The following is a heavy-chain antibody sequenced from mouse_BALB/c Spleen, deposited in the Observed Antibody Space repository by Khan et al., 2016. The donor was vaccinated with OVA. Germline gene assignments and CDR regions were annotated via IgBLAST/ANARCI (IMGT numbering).Heavy chain of an antibody. CDR1: GFNIKDYY. V-gene: IGHV14-4*02. CDR2: IDPENGDT. CDR3: NTGDGYSAWFAY. J-gene: IGHJ3*01. D-gene: IGHD2-3*01. Sequence: VQLKESGAELVRSGASVKLSCTASGFNIKDYYIHWLKQRPEQGLEWIGWIDPENGDTEYAPQFQGKATMTADTSSNTAYLQLSSLTSEDTAVYYCNTGDGYSAWFAYWGQGTLVTVSA.